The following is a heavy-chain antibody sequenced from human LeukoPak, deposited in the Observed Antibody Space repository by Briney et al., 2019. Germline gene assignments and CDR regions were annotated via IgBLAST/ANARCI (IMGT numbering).Heavy chain of an antibody. Sequence: SETLSLTCSVSGYSVSSGYYWGWIRQSPGKGLEWIGSMYHSGTTYYNPSLKSRVTLSVDTSKNQFSLKLSSVTAADTAVYYCARDNNRVLAFDMWGQGTMVTVSS. CDR1: GYSVSSGYY. J-gene: IGHJ3*02. V-gene: IGHV4-38-2*02. D-gene: IGHD1-14*01. CDR3: ARDNNRVLAFDM. CDR2: MYHSGTT.